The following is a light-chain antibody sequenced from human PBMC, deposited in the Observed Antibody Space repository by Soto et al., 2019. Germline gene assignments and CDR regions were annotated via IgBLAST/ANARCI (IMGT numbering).Light chain of an antibody. CDR1: QSVLYSSNNKNY. J-gene: IGKJ1*01. CDR3: QQYYSSPQA. V-gene: IGKV4-1*01. Sequence: DIVVTQPPDSLAVSLGERATINCKSSQSVLYSSNNKNYLAWFQQKPGQPPKLLFYWAATRESGVPDRFSGSGSGTDFTLTISSLQVEDVAVYYCQQYYSSPQAFGQGTKVDIK. CDR2: WAA.